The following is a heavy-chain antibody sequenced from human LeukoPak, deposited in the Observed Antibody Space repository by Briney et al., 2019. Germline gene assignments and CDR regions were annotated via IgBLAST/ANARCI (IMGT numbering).Heavy chain of an antibody. CDR3: AREEWESKMGHFDC. CDR2: FGPTGKT. Sequence: GGSLRLSCAASGFTVGSYYMSWLRQAPWKGPEWVSSFGPTGKTYYADSVKGRFTISRDISKNTLYLQMNSLRAEDTAVFYCAREEWESKMGHFDCWGRGTLVTVSS. J-gene: IGHJ4*02. CDR1: GFTVGSYY. D-gene: IGHD1-26*01. V-gene: IGHV3-23*01.